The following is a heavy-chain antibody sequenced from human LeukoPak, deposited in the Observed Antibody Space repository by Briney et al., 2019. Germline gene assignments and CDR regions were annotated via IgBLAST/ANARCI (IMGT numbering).Heavy chain of an antibody. V-gene: IGHV3-66*01. CDR1: GFTVNNNY. CDR3: AGGVLPYYFDY. J-gene: IGHJ4*02. Sequence: GGSLRLSCAASGFTVNNNYMSWVRQAPGKGLEWASVIYSGGSTFYADSVKGRLTISRDNSKNTLYLHMDSLRAEDTAVYYCAGGVLPYYFDYWGQGTLVTVSS. CDR2: IYSGGST.